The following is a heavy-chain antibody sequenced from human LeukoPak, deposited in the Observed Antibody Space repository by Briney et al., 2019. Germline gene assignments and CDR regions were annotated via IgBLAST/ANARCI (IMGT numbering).Heavy chain of an antibody. D-gene: IGHD6-13*01. V-gene: IGHV3-66*01. CDR2: IYSGGST. CDR1: GFTVSSNY. Sequence: GGSLRLSCAASGFTVSSNYMSWVRQAPGKGLEWVSVIYSGGSTYYADSVKGRFTISRDNSKNTLYLQMNSLRAEDTAVYYCARALAAAGSMDYWGQGTLVTVSS. CDR3: ARALAAAGSMDY. J-gene: IGHJ4*02.